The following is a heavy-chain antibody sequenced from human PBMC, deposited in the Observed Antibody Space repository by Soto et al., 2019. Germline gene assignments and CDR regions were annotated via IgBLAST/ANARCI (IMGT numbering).Heavy chain of an antibody. CDR1: GFTFSSYA. J-gene: IGHJ6*03. V-gene: IGHV3-23*01. Sequence: EVQLLESGGGLVQPGGSLRLSCAASGFTFSSYAMSWVRQAPGKGLEWVSSISGSGGSTYYADSVKGRFTISRDNSKNTLGLQITSLRAEDTAVYYCAEDLSAIVLMVYFVNYMDVWGKWTTVTVSS. D-gene: IGHD2-8*01. CDR3: AEDLSAIVLMVYFVNYMDV. CDR2: ISGSGGST.